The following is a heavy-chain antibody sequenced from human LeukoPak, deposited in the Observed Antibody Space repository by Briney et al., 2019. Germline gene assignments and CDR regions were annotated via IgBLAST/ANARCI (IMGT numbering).Heavy chain of an antibody. D-gene: IGHD4-17*01. CDR2: IMSDGTGI. J-gene: IGHJ4*02. CDR3: VRGQTIDY. V-gene: IGHV3-74*01. Sequence: PGGSLRLSCTTSGFTFSNYWMYWVRQAPGKGLMWVSRIMSDGTGITYTDSVEGRFTISRDNPENTLYLQMNSLSDEDTAVYYCVRGQTIDYWGQGTLVTVSS. CDR1: GFTFSNYW.